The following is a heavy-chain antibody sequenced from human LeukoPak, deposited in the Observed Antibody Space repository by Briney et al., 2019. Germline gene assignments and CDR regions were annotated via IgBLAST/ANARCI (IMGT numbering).Heavy chain of an antibody. CDR2: NPNSGNP. J-gene: IGHJ6*02. Sequence: NPNSGNPAYAQKFQGRVTMTRTTSISTAYMELSSLRSEDTAVYYCARGGGSYCGWNYYYGMDVWGQGTTVTVSS. D-gene: IGHD1-26*01. CDR3: ARGGGSYCGWNYYYGMDV. V-gene: IGHV1-8*01.